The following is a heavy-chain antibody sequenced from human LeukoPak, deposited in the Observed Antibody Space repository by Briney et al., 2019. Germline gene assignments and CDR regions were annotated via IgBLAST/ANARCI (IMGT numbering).Heavy chain of an antibody. CDR3: ARQGYADFSSRPFDY. J-gene: IGHJ4*02. Sequence: SETLSLTCTLSGGSISSSGYYWGWIRQPPGRGLEWIGSIYYSGSTYYNLSLKSRVTISVDTSKNQFSLKLSSVTAADTAVYYCARQGYADFSSRPFDYWGQGTLVTVSS. CDR1: GGSISSSGYY. V-gene: IGHV4-39*01. CDR2: IYYSGST. D-gene: IGHD4-17*01.